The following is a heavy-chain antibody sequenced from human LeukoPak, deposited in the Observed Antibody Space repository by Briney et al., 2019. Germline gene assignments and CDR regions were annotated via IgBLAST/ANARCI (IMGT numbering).Heavy chain of an antibody. V-gene: IGHV3-23*01. Sequence: GGSLRLSCAPSGSTPSSYAMSWVRPAPGKGLGWVSAISGSGGSTYYADAVKSRFTVSRENSKNTLYLQMNSLRAEDTAVYYCAKRVLRRCRWGSSWSGDYFDYWGQGTLVTVSS. D-gene: IGHD6-13*01. CDR2: ISGSGGST. J-gene: IGHJ4*02. CDR3: AKRVLRRCRWGSSWSGDYFDY. CDR1: GSTPSSYA.